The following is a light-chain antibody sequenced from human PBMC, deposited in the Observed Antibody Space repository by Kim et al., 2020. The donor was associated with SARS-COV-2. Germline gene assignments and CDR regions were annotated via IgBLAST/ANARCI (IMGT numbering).Light chain of an antibody. J-gene: IGKJ2*03. Sequence: DIQMTQSPSSLSASVGDRVTITCRTTQSICSHLNWYQQKPGRAPKLLISAASTLQGGVPSRFSGSGSETDFTLTISRLQPEDFATYFCPHSYITTLSF. V-gene: IGKV1-39*01. CDR2: AAS. CDR3: PHSYITTLS. CDR1: QSICSH.